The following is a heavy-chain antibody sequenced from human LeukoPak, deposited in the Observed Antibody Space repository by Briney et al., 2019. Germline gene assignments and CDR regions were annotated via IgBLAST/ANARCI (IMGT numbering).Heavy chain of an antibody. V-gene: IGHV3-23*01. CDR3: ARDSAVATYYGVDV. CDR1: GFTFSSYA. CDR2: ISGSGGST. J-gene: IGHJ6*02. D-gene: IGHD6-19*01. Sequence: GGSLRLSCAASGFTFSSYAMSWVRQAPGKGLEWVSAISGSGGSTYYADSVKGRFTISRDNSKNTLYLQMNSLRAEDTAVYYCARDSAVATYYGVDVWGQGITVTVS.